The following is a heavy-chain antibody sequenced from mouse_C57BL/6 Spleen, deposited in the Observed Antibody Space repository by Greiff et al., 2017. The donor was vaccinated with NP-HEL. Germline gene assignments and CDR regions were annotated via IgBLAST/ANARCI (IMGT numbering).Heavy chain of an antibody. V-gene: IGHV5-17*01. CDR1: GFTFSDYG. CDR2: ISSGSSTI. D-gene: IGHD1-1*01. CDR3: ARLITTVVGYCDV. J-gene: IGHJ1*03. Sequence: EVQLQQSGGGLVKPGGSLKLSCAASGFTFSDYGMHWVRQAPEKGLEWVAYISSGSSTIYYADTVKGRFTISRDNAKNTLFLQMTSLRSEDTAMYYCARLITTVVGYCDVWGTGTTVTVSS.